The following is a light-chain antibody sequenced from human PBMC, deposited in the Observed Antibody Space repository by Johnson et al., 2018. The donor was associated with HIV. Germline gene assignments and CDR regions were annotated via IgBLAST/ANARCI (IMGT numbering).Light chain of an antibody. CDR1: SYNIGNNY. Sequence: QAVLTQPPSVSAAPGQTVTISCSGSSYNIGNNYVSWYQQLPGTAPKLLIYDNNKRPSGIPDRFSGSKSGPSATLGITGLQTGDEADYYCGTWDTSLSAGVFGPGTKVSVL. J-gene: IGLJ1*01. CDR2: DNN. CDR3: GTWDTSLSAGV. V-gene: IGLV1-51*01.